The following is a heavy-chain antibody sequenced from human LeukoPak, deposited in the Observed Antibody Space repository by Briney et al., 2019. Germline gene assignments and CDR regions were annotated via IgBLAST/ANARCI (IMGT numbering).Heavy chain of an antibody. Sequence: SETLSLTCAVSGGSISSSNWWSWVRQPPGKGLEWIGEIYHSGSTNYNPSLKSRVTISVDKSKNQFSLKLSSVTAADTAVYYCAKDGRKWELPFDYWGQGTLVTVSS. J-gene: IGHJ4*02. CDR3: AKDGRKWELPFDY. CDR2: IYHSGST. V-gene: IGHV4-4*02. CDR1: GGSISSSNW. D-gene: IGHD1-26*01.